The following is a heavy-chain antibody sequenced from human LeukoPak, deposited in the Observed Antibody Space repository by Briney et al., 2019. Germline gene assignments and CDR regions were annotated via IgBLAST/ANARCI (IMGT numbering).Heavy chain of an antibody. V-gene: IGHV4-34*01. J-gene: IGHJ4*02. Sequence: PSETLSLTCAVYGGSFSGYYWSWIRQPPGKGLEWIGSIYYSGSTYYNPSLKSRVTISVDTSKNQFSLKLSSVTAADTAVYYCARGVLIAVYDYWGQGTLVTVSS. CDR3: ARGVLIAVYDY. CDR2: IYYSGST. D-gene: IGHD6-19*01. CDR1: GGSFSGYY.